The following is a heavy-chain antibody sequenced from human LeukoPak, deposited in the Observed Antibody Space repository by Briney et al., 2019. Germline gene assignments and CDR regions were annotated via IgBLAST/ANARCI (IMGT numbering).Heavy chain of an antibody. D-gene: IGHD6-19*01. Sequence: GASVKVSCKASGYTFIGYYIHWVRQAPGQGLEWMGWINPNSGDTRYAQKFQGRVTMTRDTSISTAYMELSRLRSDDTAVYFCARRPTGGWLQYYFDYWGQGTLVTVSS. CDR3: ARRPTGGWLQYYFDY. J-gene: IGHJ4*02. V-gene: IGHV1-2*02. CDR1: GYTFIGYY. CDR2: INPNSGDT.